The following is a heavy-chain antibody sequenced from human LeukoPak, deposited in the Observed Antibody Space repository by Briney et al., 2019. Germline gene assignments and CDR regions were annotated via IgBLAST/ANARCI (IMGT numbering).Heavy chain of an antibody. Sequence: SETRSLTCTVPGGSISSYYWSWIRQPPGKGLEWIGYIYYSGSTNYNPSLKSRVTISVDTSKNQFSLKLSSVTAADTAVYYCARHWVGDILTGYYPFDYWGQGTLVTVSS. V-gene: IGHV4-59*08. D-gene: IGHD3-9*01. J-gene: IGHJ4*02. CDR3: ARHWVGDILTGYYPFDY. CDR2: IYYSGST. CDR1: GGSISSYY.